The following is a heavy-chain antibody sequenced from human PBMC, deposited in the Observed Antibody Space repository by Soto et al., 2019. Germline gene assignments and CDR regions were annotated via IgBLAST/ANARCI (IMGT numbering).Heavy chain of an antibody. D-gene: IGHD3-16*02. CDR1: GYTFTSYD. V-gene: IGHV1-8*01. J-gene: IGHJ4*02. Sequence: QVQLVQSGAEVKKPGASVKVSCKASGYTFTSYDINWVRQATGQGLEWMGWMNPNSGNTGYAQKFQGRVTMTRTTSISTAYMELSSLRSEDTAVYYCASSRYDYIWGSYLFDYWGQGTLVTVSS. CDR3: ASSRYDYIWGSYLFDY. CDR2: MNPNSGNT.